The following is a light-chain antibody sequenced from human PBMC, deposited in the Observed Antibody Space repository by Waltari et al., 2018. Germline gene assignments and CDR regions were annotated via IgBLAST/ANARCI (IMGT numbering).Light chain of an antibody. V-gene: IGLV2-23*02. CDR2: EVS. CDR1: RSDVGSYNL. J-gene: IGLJ3*02. Sequence: QSALTQPDSVSGSPGQSITISCTGTRSDVGSYNLVSWYQQHPGKAPKLMIYEVSKGPSGVSSRFSGSKSGNTASLTISGLQAEDEADYYCCSYAGSSTLWVFGGGTKLTVL. CDR3: CSYAGSSTLWV.